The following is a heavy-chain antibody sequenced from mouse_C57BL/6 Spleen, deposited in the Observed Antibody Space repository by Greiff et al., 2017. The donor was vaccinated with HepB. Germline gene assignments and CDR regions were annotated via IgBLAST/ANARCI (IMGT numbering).Heavy chain of an antibody. J-gene: IGHJ4*01. CDR3: ARHSYFSNYGLAYYAMDY. D-gene: IGHD2-5*01. CDR1: GFTFSSYG. V-gene: IGHV5-6*01. CDR2: ISSGSSYT. Sequence: EVQGVESGGDLVKPGGSLKLSCAASGFTFSSYGMPWVRQTPDKRLEWVANISSGSSYTYYPDSVKGRFTISRDNAKNTLYLQMSSLKSEDTAMYYCARHSYFSNYGLAYYAMDYWGKGTSVTVSS.